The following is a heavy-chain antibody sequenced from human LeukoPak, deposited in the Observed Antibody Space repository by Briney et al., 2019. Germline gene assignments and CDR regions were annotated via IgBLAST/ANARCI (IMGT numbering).Heavy chain of an antibody. D-gene: IGHD5-18*01. CDR3: ARNGVKGIQLWLHY. CDR1: GFTFSDYY. J-gene: IGHJ4*02. Sequence: PGGSLRLSCAASGFTFSDYYMSWIRQAPGKGLGWVSYISSSGSTIYYADSVKGRFTISRDNAKNSLYLQMNSLRAEDTAVYYCARNGVKGIQLWLHYWGQGTLVTVSS. CDR2: ISSSGSTI. V-gene: IGHV3-11*01.